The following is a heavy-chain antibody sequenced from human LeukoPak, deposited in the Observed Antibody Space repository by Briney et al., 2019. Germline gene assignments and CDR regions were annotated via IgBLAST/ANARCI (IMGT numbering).Heavy chain of an antibody. J-gene: IGHJ4*02. V-gene: IGHV1-2*02. CDR1: GGTFSSYA. Sequence: GASVKVSCKASGGTFSSYAISWVRQAPGQGLEWMGWINPNSGGTNYAQKFQGRVTMTRDTSISTAYMELSRLRSDDTAVYYCAREIVVTAYFDYWGQGTLVTVSS. CDR2: INPNSGGT. CDR3: AREIVVTAYFDY. D-gene: IGHD2-21*02.